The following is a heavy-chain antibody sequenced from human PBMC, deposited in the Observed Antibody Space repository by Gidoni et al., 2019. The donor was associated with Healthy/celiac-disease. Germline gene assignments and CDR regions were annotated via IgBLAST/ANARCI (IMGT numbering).Heavy chain of an antibody. CDR2: TYYRSKWYN. D-gene: IGHD6-19*01. CDR3: ARGGSIAVAGSYDY. J-gene: IGHJ4*02. Sequence: QVQLQQSGPGLVKPSQTLSLTCAISAASVSSNSAAWNWSRLSPSRGLEWLGRTYYRSKWYNDYAVSVKSRITINPDTSKNQFSLQLNSVTPEDTAVYYCARGGSIAVAGSYDYWGQGTLVTVSS. V-gene: IGHV6-1*01. CDR1: AASVSSNSAA.